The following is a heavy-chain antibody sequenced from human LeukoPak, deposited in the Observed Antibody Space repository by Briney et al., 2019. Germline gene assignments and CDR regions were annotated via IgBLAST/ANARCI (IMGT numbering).Heavy chain of an antibody. CDR1: GGSISSYY. D-gene: IGHD3-10*01. Sequence: SSETLSLTCTVSGGSISSYYWSWIRQPAGKGLEWIGRIYTSGSTNYNPSLKSRVTMSVDTSKNQFSLKLSPVTAADTAVYYCARRPLWFGAGAFDIWGQGTMVTVSS. V-gene: IGHV4-4*07. CDR3: ARRPLWFGAGAFDI. CDR2: IYTSGST. J-gene: IGHJ3*02.